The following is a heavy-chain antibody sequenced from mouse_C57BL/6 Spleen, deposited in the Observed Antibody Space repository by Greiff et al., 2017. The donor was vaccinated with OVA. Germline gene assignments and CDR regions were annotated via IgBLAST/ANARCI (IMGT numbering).Heavy chain of an antibody. D-gene: IGHD2-3*01. CDR3: ARGYDYFDD. Sequence: VQVVESGPGLVQPSQSLSITCTVSGFSLTSYGVHWVRQSPGTGLAWLGVLWSGGSTDDNAAFISRLSISKDNSKSQGFFKMNSLQADDTAIYYCARGYDYFDDWGQGTTRTVSS. CDR1: GFSLTSYG. V-gene: IGHV2-2*01. J-gene: IGHJ2*01. CDR2: LWSGGST.